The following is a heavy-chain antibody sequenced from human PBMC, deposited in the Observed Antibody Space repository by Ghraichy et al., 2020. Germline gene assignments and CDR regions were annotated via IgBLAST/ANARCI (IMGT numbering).Heavy chain of an antibody. Sequence: LSRTCAASGFSLSNAWMNWVRQAPGKGLEWVGRIKSKTGGGTAEYAAPVNGRFTISRDDSTNTLYLQMDSLKPEDTAVYSCFGAAYWGQGALVTVSS. V-gene: IGHV3-15*07. CDR1: GFSLSNAW. J-gene: IGHJ4*02. D-gene: IGHD3-10*01. CDR2: IKSKTGGGTA. CDR3: FGAAY.